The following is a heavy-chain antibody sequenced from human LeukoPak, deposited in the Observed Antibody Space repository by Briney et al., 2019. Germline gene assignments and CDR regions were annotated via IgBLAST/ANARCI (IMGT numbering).Heavy chain of an antibody. CDR2: IYHSGST. Sequence: PSETLSLTCAVSGGSISSSNWWSWVRQPPGKGLEWIGEIYHSGSTNYNPSLKSRVTISVDKSKNQFSLKLSSVTAADTAVYYCARGRALGSGSGSYFIGLDYWGQGTLVTVSS. CDR3: ARGRALGSGSGSYFIGLDY. V-gene: IGHV4-4*02. D-gene: IGHD3-10*01. CDR1: GGSISSSNW. J-gene: IGHJ4*02.